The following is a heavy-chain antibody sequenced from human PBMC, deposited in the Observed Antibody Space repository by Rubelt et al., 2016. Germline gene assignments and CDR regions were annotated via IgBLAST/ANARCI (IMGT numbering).Heavy chain of an antibody. Sequence: QVQLQQWGAGLLKPSGTLSLTCAVYVGSFSGYYWTWIRQPPGKGLEWIGEIDHSGTTDYNPSLKSRVTISVDTSKNQFSLKLDSVTAADTAVYYCARGKVASDKGRDGLDVWAQGTTATVSS. J-gene: IGHJ6*02. D-gene: IGHD3-22*01. CDR2: IDHSGTT. CDR1: VGSFSGYY. CDR3: ARGKVASDKGRDGLDV. V-gene: IGHV4-34*02.